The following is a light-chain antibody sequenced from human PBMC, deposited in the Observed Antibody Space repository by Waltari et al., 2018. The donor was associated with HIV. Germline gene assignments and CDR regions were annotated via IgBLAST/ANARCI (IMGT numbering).Light chain of an antibody. CDR3: AAWDDSLNGWV. CDR2: ANN. CDR1: SSNLGSNY. J-gene: IGLJ3*02. Sequence: QSVLTQPPSTSGTPGQRATIPCSGSSSNLGSNYINWYRQVPGTTPQLHMYANNRRPSGVRDRFAGSRSGTAASLAISGLRSGDEADYYCAAWDDSLNGWVFGGGTKLTVL. V-gene: IGLV1-47*01.